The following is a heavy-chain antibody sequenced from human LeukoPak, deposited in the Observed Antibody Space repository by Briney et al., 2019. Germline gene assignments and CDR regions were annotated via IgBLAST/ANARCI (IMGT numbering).Heavy chain of an antibody. V-gene: IGHV1-8*03. J-gene: IGHJ4*02. CDR1: GYSFTTYH. D-gene: IGHD3-3*01. CDR2: MNPYTGDR. Sequence: ASVKVSCKTSGYSFTTYHINWVRQASGQGLEWLGWMNPYTGDRGYAQRFQGRLSITSDTSISTAYMELGSLKSDDTAVYFCARTISFTASGCDCWGQGTLVTVSS. CDR3: ARTISFTASGCDC.